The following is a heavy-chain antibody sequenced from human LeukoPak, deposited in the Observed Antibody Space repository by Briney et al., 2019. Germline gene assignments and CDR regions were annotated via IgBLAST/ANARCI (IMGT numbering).Heavy chain of an antibody. D-gene: IGHD4-17*01. CDR1: GGSFSGYY. CDR3: PRGDYGDYSYYYYYFLDV. Sequence: SETLSLTCAVYGGSFSGYYWSWIRQPPGQGLEWVGEIKNSGSTNSNPTLKSRVTISVAPSKTQFSLRLSSWTDAATALYLCPRGDYGDYSYYYYYFLDVWGKGTTVTVSS. V-gene: IGHV4-34*01. J-gene: IGHJ6*03. CDR2: IKNSGST.